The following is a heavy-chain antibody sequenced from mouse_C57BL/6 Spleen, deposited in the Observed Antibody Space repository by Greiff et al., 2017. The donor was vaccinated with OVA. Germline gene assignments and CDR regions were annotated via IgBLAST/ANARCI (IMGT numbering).Heavy chain of an antibody. J-gene: IGHJ2*01. CDR1: GYTFTSYW. Sequence: VQLQQPGAELVKPGASVKLSCKASGYTFTSYWMQWVKQRPGQGLEWIGEIDPSDSYTNYNQKFKGKATLTVDTSSSTAYMQLSSLTSEDSAVYYCARSLTLYFDYWGQGTTLTVSS. CDR3: ARSLTLYFDY. D-gene: IGHD1-1*01. V-gene: IGHV1-50*01. CDR2: IDPSDSYT.